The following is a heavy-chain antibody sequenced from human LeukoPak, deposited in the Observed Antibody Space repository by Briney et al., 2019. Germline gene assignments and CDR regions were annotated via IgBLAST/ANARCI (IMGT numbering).Heavy chain of an antibody. Sequence: SETQSLTCTVSGGSISSYYWSWIRQPAGKGLEWIGRIYTSGSTNYNPSLKSRVTMSVDTSKNQFSLKLSSVTAADTAVYYCARVRGYGDQPYYFDYWGQGTLVTVSS. CDR1: GGSISSYY. D-gene: IGHD4-17*01. V-gene: IGHV4-4*07. J-gene: IGHJ4*02. CDR2: IYTSGST. CDR3: ARVRGYGDQPYYFDY.